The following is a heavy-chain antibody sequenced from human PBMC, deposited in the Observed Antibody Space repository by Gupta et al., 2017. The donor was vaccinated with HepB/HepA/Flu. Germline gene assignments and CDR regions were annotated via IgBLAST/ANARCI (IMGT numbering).Heavy chain of an antibody. V-gene: IGHV3-9*01. CDR2: ISWNSGSI. Sequence: EVQLVESGGGLVQPGRSLRLSCAASGFTFDDYAMHWVRQAPGKGLEWVSGISWNSGSIGYADSVKGRFTISRDNAKNSLYLQMNSLRAEDTALYYCAKSSSWYAGEGTYGMDVWGQGTTVTVSS. J-gene: IGHJ6*02. CDR1: GFTFDDYA. CDR3: AKSSSWYAGEGTYGMDV. D-gene: IGHD6-13*01.